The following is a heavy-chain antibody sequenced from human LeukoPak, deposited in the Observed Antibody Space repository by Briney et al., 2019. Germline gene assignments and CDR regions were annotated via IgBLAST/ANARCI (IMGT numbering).Heavy chain of an antibody. CDR2: IYSGGST. Sequence: PGGSLRLSCAASGFTVSSNYMSWVRQAPGKGLEWVSIIYSGGSTYYADSVKGRFTISRDNSKNTLYLQMNSLRAEDTAVYYYARDPHRTGTDKMFDYWGQGTLVTVSS. J-gene: IGHJ4*02. V-gene: IGHV3-66*01. CDR1: GFTVSSNY. CDR3: ARDPHRTGTDKMFDY. D-gene: IGHD1-1*01.